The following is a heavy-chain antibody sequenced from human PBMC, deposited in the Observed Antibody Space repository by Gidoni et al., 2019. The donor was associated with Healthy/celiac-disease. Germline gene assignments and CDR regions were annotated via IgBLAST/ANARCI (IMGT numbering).Heavy chain of an antibody. CDR1: GFTFSSYG. CDR3: AKGYDLWFGELYDAFDI. CDR2: ISYDGSNK. D-gene: IGHD3-10*01. J-gene: IGHJ3*02. Sequence: QVQLVESGGGVVQPGRSLRLSCAASGFTFSSYGMHWVRQAPGKGLEWVAVISYDGSNKYYADSVKGRFTISRDNSKNTLYLQMNSLRAEDTAVYYCAKGYDLWFGELYDAFDIWGQGTMVTVSS. V-gene: IGHV3-30*18.